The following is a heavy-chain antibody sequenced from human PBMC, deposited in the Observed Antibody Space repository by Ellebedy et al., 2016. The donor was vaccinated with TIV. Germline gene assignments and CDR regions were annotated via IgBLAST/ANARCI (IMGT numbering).Heavy chain of an antibody. J-gene: IGHJ4*02. CDR2: INHSGST. D-gene: IGHD4-23*01. CDR3: ARRLHDYGGTYFDY. CDR1: GGSFSGYY. Sequence: MPSETLSLTCAVYGGSFSGYYWSWIRQPPGKGLEWIGEINHSGSTNYNPSLKSRVTISVDTSKNQFSLKLSSVTAADTAVYYCARRLHDYGGTYFDYWGQGTLVTVSS. V-gene: IGHV4-34*01.